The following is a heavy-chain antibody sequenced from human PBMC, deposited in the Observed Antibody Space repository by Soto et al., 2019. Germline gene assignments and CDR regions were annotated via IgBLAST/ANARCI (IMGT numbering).Heavy chain of an antibody. V-gene: IGHV4-31*03. CDR3: ARGTGGSGGSCYP. D-gene: IGHD2-15*01. CDR1: GCSISSGGYY. CDR2: IYYSGST. J-gene: IGHJ5*02. Sequence: QVQLQESGPGLVKPSQTLSLTCTVSGCSISSGGYYWSWIRQHPGKGLEWIGYIYYSGSTYYNPSLKSRVSRSVDTYKNQFSLKLSSVTAADTAVYYCARGTGGSGGSCYPGGQGTLVTGSS.